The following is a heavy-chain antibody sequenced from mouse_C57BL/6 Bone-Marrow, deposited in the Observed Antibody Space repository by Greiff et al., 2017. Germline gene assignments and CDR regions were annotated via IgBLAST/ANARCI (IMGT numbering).Heavy chain of an antibody. J-gene: IGHJ2*01. CDR1: GYTFTSYT. D-gene: IGHD1-1*01. CDR3: ASSDYYSSSPDY. V-gene: IGHV1-4*01. Sequence: QVQLQQSGAELARPGASVKMSCKASGYTFTSYTMHWVKQRPGQGLEWIGYINPSSGYTKYNQKFKDKATLTADKASSTAYMRLYSLTSDDSAVYYCASSDYYSSSPDYWGQGTTLTVSS. CDR2: INPSSGYT.